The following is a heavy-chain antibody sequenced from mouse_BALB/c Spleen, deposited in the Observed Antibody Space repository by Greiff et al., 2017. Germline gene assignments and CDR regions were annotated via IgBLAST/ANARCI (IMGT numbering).Heavy chain of an antibody. CDR3: ASGLRRAMDY. J-gene: IGHJ4*01. CDR2: IDPANGNT. CDR1: GFNIKDTY. Sequence: VQLQQSGAELVKPGASVKLSCTASGFNIKDTYMHWVKQRPEQGLEWIGRIDPANGNTKYDPKFQGKATITADTSSNTAYLQLSSLTSEDTAVYYCASGLRRAMDYWGQGTSVTVSA. V-gene: IGHV14-3*02. D-gene: IGHD2-2*01.